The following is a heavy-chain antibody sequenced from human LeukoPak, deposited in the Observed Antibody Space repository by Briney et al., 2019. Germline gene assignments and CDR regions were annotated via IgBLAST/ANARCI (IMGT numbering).Heavy chain of an antibody. CDR1: GFTFSDYY. V-gene: IGHV3-11*04. CDR3: ARAGVDSSGYYYQGFDY. J-gene: IGHJ4*02. CDR2: ITSNGNCG. D-gene: IGHD3-3*01. Sequence: GGSLRLSCAASGFTFSDYYMGWIRQAPGKGLEGMSYITSNGNCGYYAASVKGRFTISRDNANNSLYLQVNSLTAEDAAVYYCARAGVDSSGYYYQGFDYWGQGTQVTVSS.